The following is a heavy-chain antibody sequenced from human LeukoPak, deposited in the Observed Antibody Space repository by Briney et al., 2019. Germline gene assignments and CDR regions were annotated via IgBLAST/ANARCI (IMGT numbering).Heavy chain of an antibody. Sequence: PSETLSLTCTVSGGSFYGYYWSWIRQPPGKGLEWIGDVYFSGSTNYNPSLKSRVTISVATSKNQFSLQLSSVTAADTAVYYCARGEALRQNYGMDVWGLGTTVTVSS. D-gene: IGHD2/OR15-2a*01. CDR3: ARGEALRQNYGMDV. CDR1: GGSFYGYY. V-gene: IGHV4-59*01. J-gene: IGHJ6*02. CDR2: VYFSGST.